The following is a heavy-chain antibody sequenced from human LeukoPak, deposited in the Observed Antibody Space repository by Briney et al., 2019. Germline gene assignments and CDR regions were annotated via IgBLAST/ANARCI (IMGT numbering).Heavy chain of an antibody. CDR2: IYPTDSDT. J-gene: IGHJ4*02. V-gene: IGHV5-51*01. Sequence: GESLKISCKGSGYSFTTYWIGWVRQMPGKGLEWMGVIYPTDSDTRYSPSFQGQVTISADKSISTAYLQWSSLKASDTAMYYCARQIAGHRRYFDYWGQGTLVTVSS. CDR1: GYSFTTYW. CDR3: ARQIAGHRRYFDY. D-gene: IGHD6-13*01.